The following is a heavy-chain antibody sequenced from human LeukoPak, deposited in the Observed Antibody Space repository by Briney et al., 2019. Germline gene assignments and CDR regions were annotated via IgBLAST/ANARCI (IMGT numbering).Heavy chain of an antibody. D-gene: IGHD1-26*01. J-gene: IGHJ2*01. Sequence: SETLSLTCAVSGVSISRSSYYWGWIRQPPGKGLEWIGSMYYSGSTYYNPSLKSRVTISVDTYKNQFSLKLSSVAAADTALYYCARSPYGNWDFDLWGRGTLVTVSS. CDR2: MYYSGST. CDR1: GVSISRSSYY. V-gene: IGHV4-39*01. CDR3: ARSPYGNWDFDL.